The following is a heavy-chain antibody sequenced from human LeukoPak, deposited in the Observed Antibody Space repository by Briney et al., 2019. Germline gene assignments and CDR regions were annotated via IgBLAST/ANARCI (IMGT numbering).Heavy chain of an antibody. CDR1: AGSFSGYY. CDR3: ARGAPFRYYDSSGYYLRWFDP. Sequence: SETLSLTCAVYAGSFSGYYWSWIRRPPGKGLEWIGEINHSGSTNYKPSLKSRVTISVDTSKNQFSLKLSSVTAADTAVYYCARGAPFRYYDSSGYYLRWFDPWGQGTLVTVSS. D-gene: IGHD3-22*01. J-gene: IGHJ5*02. V-gene: IGHV4-34*01. CDR2: INHSGST.